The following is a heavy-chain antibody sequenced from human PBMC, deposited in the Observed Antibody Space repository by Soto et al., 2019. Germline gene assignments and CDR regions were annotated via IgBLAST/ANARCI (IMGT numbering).Heavy chain of an antibody. V-gene: IGHV3-48*02. Sequence: EVRLVESGGGLAQPGGSLRLSCAASGFTFSSYAMNWVRQFPGKGREWVSYISMSGTTMFYADSVKGRFTISRDNAKKSLFLQMNSLRDEDTAMYYCARDAIGDATNWFDPWGQGTLVTVSS. CDR2: ISMSGTTM. J-gene: IGHJ5*02. CDR1: GFTFSSYA. CDR3: ARDAIGDATNWFDP.